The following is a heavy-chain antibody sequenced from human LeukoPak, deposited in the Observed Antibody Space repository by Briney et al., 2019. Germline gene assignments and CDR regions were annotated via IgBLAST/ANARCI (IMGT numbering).Heavy chain of an antibody. J-gene: IGHJ3*02. D-gene: IGHD3-10*01. V-gene: IGHV4-30-4*01. CDR2: IYYSGSA. Sequence: PSETGSLTCTVSGGSISSGDYYWSWIRQPPGKGLEWIGYIYYSGSAHYNPSLKSRVTISVEKSKNQFSLKLSSVTAADTAVYYCARGRGRVYDAFDIWGQGTMVTASS. CDR3: ARGRGRVYDAFDI. CDR1: GGSISSGDYY.